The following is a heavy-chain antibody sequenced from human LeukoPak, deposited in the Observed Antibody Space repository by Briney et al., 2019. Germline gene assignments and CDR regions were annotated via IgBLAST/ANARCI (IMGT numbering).Heavy chain of an antibody. CDR1: GFTVSSNY. V-gene: IGHV3-66*01. D-gene: IGHD2-15*01. CDR3: ARDGTCSGGSCSSFYGLDV. CDR2: IYSGGST. Sequence: GGSLRLSCAASGFTVSSNYMSWVRQAPGKGLEWVSVIYSGGSTYYADSVKGRFTISRDNSKNTLYLQMNNLRAEDTAEYFCARDGTCSGGSCSSFYGLDVWGQGTTVTVSS. J-gene: IGHJ6*02.